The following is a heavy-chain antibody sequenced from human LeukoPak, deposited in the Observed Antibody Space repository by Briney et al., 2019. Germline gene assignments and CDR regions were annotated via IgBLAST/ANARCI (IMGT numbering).Heavy chain of an antibody. J-gene: IGHJ5*02. Sequence: PSETLSLTCAVYGGSISSSSYYWGWIRQPPGKGLEWIGSIYYSGSTYYNPSLKSRVTISVDTSKNQFSLKLSSVTAADTAVYYCARDLTTVHNQGDWFDPWGQGTLVTVSS. CDR2: IYYSGST. CDR1: GGSISSSSYY. V-gene: IGHV4-39*07. CDR3: ARDLTTVHNQGDWFDP. D-gene: IGHD4-17*01.